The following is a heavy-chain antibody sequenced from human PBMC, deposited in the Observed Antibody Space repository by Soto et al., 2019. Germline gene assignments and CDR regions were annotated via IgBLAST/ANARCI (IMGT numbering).Heavy chain of an antibody. Sequence: QVPLVESGGGLVKPGGSLRLSCVVSAFSFSDYYVSWIRQAPEKGLECISYISSDGTTTYYADSVKGRFTISRDNTKNSLYLQMDSLSSDDTAVYYCARGHPYFHYWGQGTLVTVSS. V-gene: IGHV3-11*01. J-gene: IGHJ1*01. CDR3: ARGHPYFHY. CDR2: ISSDGTTT. CDR1: AFSFSDYY.